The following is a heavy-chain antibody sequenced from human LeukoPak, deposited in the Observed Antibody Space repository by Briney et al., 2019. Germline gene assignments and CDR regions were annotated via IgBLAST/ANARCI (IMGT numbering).Heavy chain of an antibody. D-gene: IGHD2-2*01. J-gene: IGHJ3*02. CDR2: ISHSGST. Sequence: PSETLSLTCTVSGGSISSGGYYWSWIRQPPGKGLEWIGYISHSGSTYYNPSLKSRVTISVDRSKNQFSLKLSSVTAADTAVYYCARVGSSTVGAFDIWGQGTMVTVSS. CDR3: ARVGSSTVGAFDI. CDR1: GGSISSGGYY. V-gene: IGHV4-30-2*01.